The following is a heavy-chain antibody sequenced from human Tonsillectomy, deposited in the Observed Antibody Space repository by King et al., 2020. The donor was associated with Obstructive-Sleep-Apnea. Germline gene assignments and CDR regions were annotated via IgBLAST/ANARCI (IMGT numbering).Heavy chain of an antibody. CDR1: GYSIRNGYY. CDR3: ARVQNNVGWSDFDY. V-gene: IGHV4-38-2*02. CDR2: FSYGGVP. Sequence: VQLQESGPGLVKPSETLSLTCNVSGYSIRNGYYWGWLRQPPGKGLEWIASFSYGGVPHHNPTLKSRVTISMDTFKNQVSLGLTSVTAADTAIYYCARVQNNVGWSDFDYWGQGTLVTVSS. D-gene: IGHD6-19*01. J-gene: IGHJ4*02.